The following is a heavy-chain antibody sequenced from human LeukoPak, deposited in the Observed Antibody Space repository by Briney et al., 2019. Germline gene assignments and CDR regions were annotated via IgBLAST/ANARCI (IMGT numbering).Heavy chain of an antibody. Sequence: PSETLSLTCTVSGGSISSHYWSWIRQPAGKGLEWIGRIYTSGSTNYNPSLKSRVSISVDTSKNQFSLKLSSVTAADTAVYYCARLTGYSSESWFDPWGQGTLVTVSS. D-gene: IGHD3-9*01. CDR2: IYTSGST. V-gene: IGHV4-4*07. CDR1: GGSISSHY. J-gene: IGHJ5*02. CDR3: ARLTGYSSESWFDP.